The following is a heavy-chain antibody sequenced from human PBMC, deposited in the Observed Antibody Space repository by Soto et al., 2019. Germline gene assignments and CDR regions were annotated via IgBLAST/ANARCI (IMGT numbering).Heavy chain of an antibody. D-gene: IGHD6-13*01. CDR2: ISSSSSYI. Sequence: GGSLRLSCAASGFTFSSYSMNWVRQAPGKGLEWVSSISSSSSYIYYADSVKGRFTISRDNAKNSLYLQMNSLRAEDTAVYYCARSLVKGSWYEYYYYYYGMDVWGQGTTVTVSS. V-gene: IGHV3-21*01. J-gene: IGHJ6*02. CDR3: ARSLVKGSWYEYYYYYYGMDV. CDR1: GFTFSSYS.